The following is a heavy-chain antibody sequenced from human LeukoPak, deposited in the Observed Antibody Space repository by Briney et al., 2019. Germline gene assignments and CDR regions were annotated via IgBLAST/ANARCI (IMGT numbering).Heavy chain of an antibody. D-gene: IGHD3-22*01. CDR1: GFTFSSYG. V-gene: IGHV3-23*01. J-gene: IGHJ4*02. Sequence: GRSLRLSCAASGFTFSSYGMSWVRQAPGKGLEWVSAISGSGGSTYYADSVKGRFTISRDNSKNTLYLQMNSLRAEDTAVYYCAKTYYYDSSGYYPDYWGQGTLVTVSS. CDR3: AKTYYYDSSGYYPDY. CDR2: ISGSGGST.